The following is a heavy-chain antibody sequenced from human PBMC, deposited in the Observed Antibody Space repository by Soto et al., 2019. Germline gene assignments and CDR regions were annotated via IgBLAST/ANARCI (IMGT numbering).Heavy chain of an antibody. CDR3: ARRRAWGYCSSTSCPSPFDY. J-gene: IGHJ4*02. D-gene: IGHD2-2*01. Sequence: SETLSLTCTVSGGSISSSSYYWGWIRQPPGKGLEWIGSIYYSGSTYYNPSLKSRVTISVDTSKNQFSLKLSSVTAADTAVYYCARRRAWGYCSSTSCPSPFDYWGQGTLVTVSS. CDR1: GGSISSSSYY. CDR2: IYYSGST. V-gene: IGHV4-39*01.